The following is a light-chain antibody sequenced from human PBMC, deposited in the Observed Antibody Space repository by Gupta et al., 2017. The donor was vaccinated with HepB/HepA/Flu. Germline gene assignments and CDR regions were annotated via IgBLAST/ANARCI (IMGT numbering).Light chain of an antibody. J-gene: IGKJ3*01. Sequence: DIVMTQSPLSLPVTPGEPASISCRSSQSLLNSNGYNYLDWYLQNPGPSPQLLFYSGSNWAAGVAGRFSGSGSGADFTLKISRVEAEDVGVYYCMQDLQTPPTFGPGTKVEIK. CDR3: MQDLQTPPT. V-gene: IGKV2-28*01. CDR1: QSLLNSNGYNY. CDR2: SGS.